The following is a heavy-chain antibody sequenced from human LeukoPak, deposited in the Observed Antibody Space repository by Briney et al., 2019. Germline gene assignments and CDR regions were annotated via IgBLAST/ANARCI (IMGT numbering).Heavy chain of an antibody. D-gene: IGHD1-26*01. CDR1: GFTFSSYW. J-gene: IGHJ4*02. Sequence: GGSLRLSCAASGFTFSSYWMGWVRQAPGKGLEWVANIRDDGGEIYYVDSVKGRFTISRDNAKSSLFLQMNSLRAEDAAVYYCARDKPRGSYYGSIFDSWGQGTLVTVSS. V-gene: IGHV3-7*01. CDR2: IRDDGGEI. CDR3: ARDKPRGSYYGSIFDS.